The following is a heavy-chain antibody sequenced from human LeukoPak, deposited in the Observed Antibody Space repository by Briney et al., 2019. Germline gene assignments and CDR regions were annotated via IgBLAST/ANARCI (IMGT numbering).Heavy chain of an antibody. Sequence: ASVKVSCKASGYTFTSYDICRGRQAPGQRREWMGWMNPNSGNTDYTQKLRGRVTMTRNTSISTAYMELSCVRSEDTAVYYCARGDTYYYGAGSSGGFDPWGQGTLVTVSS. CDR1: GYTFTSYD. CDR2: MNPNSGNT. D-gene: IGHD3-10*01. J-gene: IGHJ5*02. CDR3: ARGDTYYYGAGSSGGFDP. V-gene: IGHV1-8*01.